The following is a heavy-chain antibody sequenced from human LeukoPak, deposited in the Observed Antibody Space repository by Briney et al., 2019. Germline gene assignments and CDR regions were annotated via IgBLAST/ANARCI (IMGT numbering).Heavy chain of an antibody. CDR1: GFTSVDYA. V-gene: IGHV3-49*03. D-gene: IGHD4-17*01. J-gene: IGHJ4*02. Sequence: PGGSLRLSCTISGFTSVDYALSWFRQAPGKGLEWVGFIRGKAYDETTDYAASVKGRFTISRDDSKSIAYLQMNSLGSEDTARYYCTKVNNGYYAYYFDHWGQGTLVTVSS. CDR2: IRGKAYDETT. CDR3: TKVNNGYYAYYFDH.